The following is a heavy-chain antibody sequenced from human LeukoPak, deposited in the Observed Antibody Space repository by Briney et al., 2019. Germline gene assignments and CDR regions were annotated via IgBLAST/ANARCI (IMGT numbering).Heavy chain of an antibody. CDR3: ARDRISINALDM. CDR1: GASISGHY. V-gene: IGHV4-59*11. Sequence: SETLSLTCTVSGASISGHYLTWIRQPPGKGLEWIGYISHIGSTNYNPSLKSRVTISIDTSKNQFSLKLTSVTAADTAVYYCARDRISINALDMWGQGTMVTVSS. D-gene: IGHD1-14*01. J-gene: IGHJ3*02. CDR2: ISHIGST.